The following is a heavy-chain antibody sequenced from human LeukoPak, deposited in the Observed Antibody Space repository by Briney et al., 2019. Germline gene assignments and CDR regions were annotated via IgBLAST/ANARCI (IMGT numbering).Heavy chain of an antibody. CDR2: INHSGST. Sequence: SETLSLTCAVYGGSFSGYYWSWIRQPPGKGLEWIGEINHSGSTNYNPSLKSRVTISVDASKNQFSLKLSSVTAADTAVYYCAREGTSALDYWGQGTLVTVSS. CDR3: AREGTSALDY. CDR1: GGSFSGYY. J-gene: IGHJ4*02. V-gene: IGHV4-34*01.